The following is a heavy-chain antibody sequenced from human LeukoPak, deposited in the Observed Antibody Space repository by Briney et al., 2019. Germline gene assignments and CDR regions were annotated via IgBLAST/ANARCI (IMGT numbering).Heavy chain of an antibody. Sequence: GGSLRLSCAASGFTFSSYGMHWVRQAPGKGLEWVAFIRYDGSNKYYADSVKGRFTISRDNSKNTLYLQMNSLRAEDTAVYYCARVSWDYGDYAEDYWGQGTLVTVSS. V-gene: IGHV3-30*02. CDR1: GFTFSSYG. CDR2: IRYDGSNK. CDR3: ARVSWDYGDYAEDY. D-gene: IGHD4-17*01. J-gene: IGHJ4*02.